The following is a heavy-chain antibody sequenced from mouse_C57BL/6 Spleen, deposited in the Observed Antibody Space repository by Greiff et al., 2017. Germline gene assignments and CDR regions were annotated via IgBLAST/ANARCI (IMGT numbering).Heavy chain of an antibody. J-gene: IGHJ2*01. V-gene: IGHV1-82*01. CDR3: ARRGDGYYFDY. D-gene: IGHD3-3*01. Sequence: VKLMESGPELVKPGASVKISCKASGYAFSSSWMNWVKRRPGKGLEWIGRIYPGDGDTNYNGKFKGKATLTADKSSSTAYMQLSSLTSEDSAVYFCARRGDGYYFDYWGQGTTLTVSS. CDR2: IYPGDGDT. CDR1: GYAFSSSW.